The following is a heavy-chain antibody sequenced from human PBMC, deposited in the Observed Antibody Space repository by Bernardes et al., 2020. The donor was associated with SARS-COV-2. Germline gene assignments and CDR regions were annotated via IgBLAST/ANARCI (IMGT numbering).Heavy chain of an antibody. CDR3: ARDGAYSNYVWFDP. CDR1: GYSFTGYN. Sequence: ASVKVSCKASGYSFTGYNLHWLRQAPGQGLEWMGWINPNTGATNYAHKFQGRVNVTRDTSSSTSFMELSRLRSDDTAVYYCARDGAYSNYVWFDPWGQGALVTVSS. D-gene: IGHD3-10*01. V-gene: IGHV1-2*02. CDR2: INPNTGAT. J-gene: IGHJ5*02.